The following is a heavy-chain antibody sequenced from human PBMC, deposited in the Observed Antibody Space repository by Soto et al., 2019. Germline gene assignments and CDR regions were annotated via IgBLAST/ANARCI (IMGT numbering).Heavy chain of an antibody. CDR1: GYTFTSYA. V-gene: IGHV1-3*01. Sequence: GPSVKVSCKASGYTFTSYAMHWVRQAPGQRLEWMGWINAGNGNTKYSQKFQGRVTITRDTSASTAYMELSSLRSEDTAVYYCARSLYYYDSSGYYESYYYYYGMDVWGQGTTVTVSS. CDR3: ARSLYYYDSSGYYESYYYYYGMDV. D-gene: IGHD3-22*01. CDR2: INAGNGNT. J-gene: IGHJ6*02.